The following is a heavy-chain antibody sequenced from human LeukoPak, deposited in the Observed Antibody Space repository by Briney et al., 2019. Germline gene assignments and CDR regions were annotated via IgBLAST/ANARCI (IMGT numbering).Heavy chain of an antibody. J-gene: IGHJ4*01. D-gene: IGHD3-10*01. CDR1: GFIFDDYA. CDR3: ARLSAMLRGPEPFYYFEH. V-gene: IGHV3-9*01. CDR2: ISWDSDSI. Sequence: GGSLRLSCAAPGFIFDDYAMHWVRQAPGKGLEWVSGISWDSDSIDYADSVKGRFTISRDNAKNSLYLQMNSLRAEDTAMYYCARLSAMLRGPEPFYYFEHWGQGTLVTVSS.